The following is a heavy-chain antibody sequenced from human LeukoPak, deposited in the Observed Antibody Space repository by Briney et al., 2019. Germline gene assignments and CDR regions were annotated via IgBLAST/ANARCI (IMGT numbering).Heavy chain of an antibody. D-gene: IGHD1-26*01. CDR1: GFTFSSYW. J-gene: IGHJ5*02. V-gene: IGHV3-23*01. CDR2: ISGSGTST. CDR3: AQAVGAPRGWFDP. Sequence: GGSLRLSCAASGFTFSSYWMSWVRQAPGKGLEWVSTISGSGTSTYYADSVKGRFIISRDNSENTLYLQMNSLIAEDTAVYYCAQAVGAPRGWFDPWGQGTLVTVSS.